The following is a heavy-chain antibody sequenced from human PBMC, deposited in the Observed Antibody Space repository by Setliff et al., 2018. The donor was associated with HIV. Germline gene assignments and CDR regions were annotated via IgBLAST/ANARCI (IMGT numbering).Heavy chain of an antibody. Sequence: GGSLRLSCAASGLTFSNYWMNWVRQAPGRGLEWVANIKQDGSEKYYVDSVKGRFTIPRDNPKNSLFLQMNSLRAEDTAVYYCAAGSGWRIEYWGQGILVTVSS. CDR1: GLTFSNYW. CDR2: IKQDGSEK. D-gene: IGHD6-19*01. V-gene: IGHV3-7*01. J-gene: IGHJ4*02. CDR3: AAGSGWRIEY.